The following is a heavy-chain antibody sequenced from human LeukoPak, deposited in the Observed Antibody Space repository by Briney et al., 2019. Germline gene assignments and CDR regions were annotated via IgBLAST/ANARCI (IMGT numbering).Heavy chain of an antibody. CDR3: AKDHLGYNSIDY. V-gene: IGHV3-74*01. CDR2: LNTDGSHP. CDR1: GFAFSNYW. D-gene: IGHD5-24*01. J-gene: IGHJ4*02. Sequence: QPGGTLRLSCEASGFAFSNYWMHWIRKAPGKGLIWVSRLNTDGSHPSSADFVKGRFTISRDNAKNTLYLQLNSLTAEDTAVYSCAKDHLGYNSIDYWGQGTLVTVSS.